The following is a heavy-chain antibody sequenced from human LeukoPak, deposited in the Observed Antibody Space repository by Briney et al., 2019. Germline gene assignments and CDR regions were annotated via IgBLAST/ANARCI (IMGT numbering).Heavy chain of an antibody. Sequence: GASVKVSCKASGYTFTVYYIHWLRQAPGQSLEWMGWVIPNSGGTNYAQTFQGRVTMTRDASISTAYMELSSLTYDDTAIYYCARGVLLQGRGAFDTWGQGSMVTVSS. V-gene: IGHV1-2*02. CDR1: GYTFTVYY. J-gene: IGHJ3*02. D-gene: IGHD2-21*02. CDR3: ARGVLLQGRGAFDT. CDR2: VIPNSGGT.